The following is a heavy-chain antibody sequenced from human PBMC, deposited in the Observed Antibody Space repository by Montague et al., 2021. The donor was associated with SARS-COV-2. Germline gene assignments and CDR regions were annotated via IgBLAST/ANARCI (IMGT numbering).Heavy chain of an antibody. Sequence: SETLSLTCTVSGGSISSYYWNWIRQPPGKGLEWIGYIYYSGSTNYNPSLKSRVTITVDTSKNQFSLKLSSVTAADTAVYYCARGGGSGYRYYFDYWGQGSLVTVPS. D-gene: IGHD3-22*01. CDR1: GGSISSYY. V-gene: IGHV4-59*01. J-gene: IGHJ4*02. CDR2: IYYSGST. CDR3: ARGGGSGYRYYFDY.